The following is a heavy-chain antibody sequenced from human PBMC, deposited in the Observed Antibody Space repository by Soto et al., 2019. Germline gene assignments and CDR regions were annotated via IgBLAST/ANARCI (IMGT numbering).Heavy chain of an antibody. CDR3: ANLGGDGYNLGQDYNGMDV. J-gene: IGHJ6*02. CDR2: IWYDGSLQ. Sequence: QVQMVESGGGVVQPGRSLRLSCAASGFSFENYGMHWVRQAPGRGLEWVAIIWYDGSLQYYAAAVKGRFTISRDNSKNKLYLEMNSLRAEDTAVYYCANLGGDGYNLGQDYNGMDVWGQGTTVIVSS. CDR1: GFSFENYG. V-gene: IGHV3-33*06. D-gene: IGHD5-12*01.